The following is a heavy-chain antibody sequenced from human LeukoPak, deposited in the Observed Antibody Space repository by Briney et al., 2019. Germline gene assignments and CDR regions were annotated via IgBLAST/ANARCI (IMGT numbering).Heavy chain of an antibody. CDR2: INPNSGGT. D-gene: IGHD3-10*01. J-gene: IGHJ5*02. Sequence: GASVKVSCKASGYTFTGYYMHWVRQAPGQGLEWMGWINPNSGGTNYAQKFQGRVTMTRDTSISTAYMELSRLRSDDTAVYYCARDLRPPGSGSYYNPFINWFDPWGQGTLVTVSS. V-gene: IGHV1-2*02. CDR1: GYTFTGYY. CDR3: ARDLRPPGSGSYYNPFINWFDP.